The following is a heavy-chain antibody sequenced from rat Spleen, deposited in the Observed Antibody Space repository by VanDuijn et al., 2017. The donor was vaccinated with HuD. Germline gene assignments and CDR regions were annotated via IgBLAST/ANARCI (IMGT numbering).Heavy chain of an antibody. CDR1: GYSITTAYR. Sequence: EVHLQESGPGLVKPSQSLSLTCSVTGYSITTAYRWNWIRKFPGSKLEWMGHINSAGNTNYNPSLKSRISITRDTSKNQFFLQVNSVTTEDTATYYCARWDYYSPRWYFDFWGPGTMVTVSS. CDR2: INSAGNT. J-gene: IGHJ1*01. V-gene: IGHV3-3*01. CDR3: ARWDYYSPRWYFDF. D-gene: IGHD1-1*01.